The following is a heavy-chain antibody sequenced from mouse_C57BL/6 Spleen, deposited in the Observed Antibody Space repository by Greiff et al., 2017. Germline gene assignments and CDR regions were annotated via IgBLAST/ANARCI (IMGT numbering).Heavy chain of an antibody. CDR1: GYTFTSYW. CDR3: ERFITTSDFDV. J-gene: IGHJ1*03. V-gene: IGHV1-64*01. D-gene: IGHD1-1*01. CDR2: IHPNSGST. Sequence: QVQLQQPGAELVKPGASVKLSCKASGYTFTSYWMHWVKQRPGQGLEWIGMIHPNSGSTNYNEKFKSKATLTVDKSSSTAYMQLSSLTSEDSAVYYCERFITTSDFDVWGTGTTVTVSS.